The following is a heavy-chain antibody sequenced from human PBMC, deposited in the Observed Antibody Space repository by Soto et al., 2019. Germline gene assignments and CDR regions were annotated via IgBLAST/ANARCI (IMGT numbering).Heavy chain of an antibody. Sequence: EVQLLESGGGLVEPGGSLRLSCAASGFTFSTYAMSWVRQAPRKGLEWVSAISGNGGDYTYYADSVKGRFTISRDNSKNTLYLQMNSLRAEDTAVYYCVPLCRYCSTTTPSWGQGTLVTVSS. V-gene: IGHV3-23*01. J-gene: IGHJ4*02. D-gene: IGHD2-2*01. CDR2: ISGNGGDYT. CDR1: GFTFSTYA. CDR3: VPLCRYCSTTTPS.